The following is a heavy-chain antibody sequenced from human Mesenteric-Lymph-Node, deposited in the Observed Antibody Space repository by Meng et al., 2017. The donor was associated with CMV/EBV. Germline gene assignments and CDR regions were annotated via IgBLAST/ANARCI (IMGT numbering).Heavy chain of an antibody. J-gene: IGHJ4*02. D-gene: IGHD6-13*01. Sequence: TVSGGSVNSGSYYWSWIRQPPGKGLEWIGYIYYSGITNYNPSLNNRVTISLDTSKNQFSLKLRSVTAADTAVYYCARVKRSSSWADYWGQGTLVTVSS. V-gene: IGHV4-61*01. CDR1: GGSVNSGSYY. CDR3: ARVKRSSSWADY. CDR2: IYYSGIT.